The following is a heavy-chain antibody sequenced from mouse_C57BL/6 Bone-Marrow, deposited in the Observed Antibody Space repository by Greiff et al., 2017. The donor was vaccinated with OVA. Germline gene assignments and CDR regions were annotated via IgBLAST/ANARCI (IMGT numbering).Heavy chain of an antibody. CDR3: ARNPLTGKRAWFAY. CDR1: GYSITSGYY. CDR2: ISYDGSN. J-gene: IGHJ3*01. Sequence: EVKLLESGPGLVKPSQSLSLTCSVTGYSITSGYYWNWIRQFPGNKLEWMGYISYDGSNNYNPSLKNRISITRDTSKNQFFLKLNSVTTEDTATYYCARNPLTGKRAWFAYWGQGTLVTVSA. V-gene: IGHV3-6*01. D-gene: IGHD4-1*01.